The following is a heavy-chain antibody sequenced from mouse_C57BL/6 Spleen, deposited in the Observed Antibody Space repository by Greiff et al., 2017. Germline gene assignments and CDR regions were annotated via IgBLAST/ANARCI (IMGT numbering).Heavy chain of an antibody. V-gene: IGHV1-54*01. CDR2: INPGSGGT. CDR1: GYAFTNYL. Sequence: VQLQQSGAELVRPGTSVKVSCKASGYAFTNYLIEWVKQRPGQGLEWIGVINPGSGGTNYNEKFKGKATLTADKSSSTAYMQLSSLTSEDSAVYFCARGGYYGSRGFAYWGQGTLVTVSA. CDR3: ARGGYYGSRGFAY. J-gene: IGHJ3*01. D-gene: IGHD1-1*01.